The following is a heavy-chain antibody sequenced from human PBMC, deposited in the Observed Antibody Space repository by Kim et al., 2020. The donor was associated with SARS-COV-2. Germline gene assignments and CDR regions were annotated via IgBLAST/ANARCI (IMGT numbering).Heavy chain of an antibody. J-gene: IGHJ5*02. CDR2: ISYDGSNK. CDR3: AKDTLPIQTHIVVGEFDP. Sequence: GGSLRLSCAASGFTFSSYGMHWVRQAPGKGLEWVAVISYDGSNKYYADSVKGRFTISRDNSKNTLYLQMNSLRAEDTAVYYCAKDTLPIQTHIVVGEFDPWGQGTLVTVSS. V-gene: IGHV3-30*18. D-gene: IGHD2-21*01. CDR1: GFTFSSYG.